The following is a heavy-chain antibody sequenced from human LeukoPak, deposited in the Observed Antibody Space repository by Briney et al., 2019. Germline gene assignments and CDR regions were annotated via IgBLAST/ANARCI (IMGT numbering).Heavy chain of an antibody. CDR2: IIRGLGIS. J-gene: IGHJ4*02. CDR3: ASARQRQCTNGVCPSLTDS. D-gene: IGHD2-8*01. CDR1: GGTFSSYA. Sequence: ASVKVSCKASGGTFSSYAINWVRQAPGQGLEWMGRIIRGLGISNYAQKFQGRVTITADKSTSTTYMELSSLRSEDTAVYYCASARQRQCTNGVCPSLTDSWGQGTLVTVSS. V-gene: IGHV1-69*04.